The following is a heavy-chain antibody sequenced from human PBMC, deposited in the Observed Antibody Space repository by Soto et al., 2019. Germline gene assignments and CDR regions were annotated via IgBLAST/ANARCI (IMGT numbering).Heavy chain of an antibody. CDR1: GYSFTSYW. V-gene: IGHV5-51*01. J-gene: IGHJ4*02. Sequence: EVQLVQSGAEVKKPGESLMISCKGSGYSFTSYWIGWVRQMPGKGLEWMGIIYPGDSDTRYSPSFQGQVTISADKSISPAYLQWSSLKASDTAMYYCASTYYYDSSGYHVLRIWGQGTLVTVSS. CDR2: IYPGDSDT. CDR3: ASTYYYDSSGYHVLRI. D-gene: IGHD3-22*01.